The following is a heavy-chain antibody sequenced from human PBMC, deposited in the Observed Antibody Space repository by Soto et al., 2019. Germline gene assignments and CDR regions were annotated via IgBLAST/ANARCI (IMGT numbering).Heavy chain of an antibody. Sequence: PGGSLRLSCAASGFTFSNAWMNWVRQAPGKGLEWVGRIKSKTDGGTTDYAAPVKGRLTISRDDSKNTLYLQMNSLKTEDTAVYYCTTAWGSYRSSVAFDYWGQGTLVTVSS. D-gene: IGHD3-16*02. CDR2: IKSKTDGGTT. V-gene: IGHV3-15*07. CDR3: TTAWGSYRSSVAFDY. J-gene: IGHJ4*02. CDR1: GFTFSNAW.